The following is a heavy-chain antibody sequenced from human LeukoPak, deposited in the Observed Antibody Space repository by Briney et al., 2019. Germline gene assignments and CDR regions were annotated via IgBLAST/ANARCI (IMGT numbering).Heavy chain of an antibody. CDR2: INSDGSTT. D-gene: IGHD1-26*01. J-gene: IGHJ4*02. Sequence: PGGSLRLSCAASGFNFSSYWMHWVRQAPGKGLVWVSRINSDGSTTSYAASVKGRFTISRDNAKNTLYLQMNSLRAEDTAVYYCARGIVGPTGDYWGQGTLVTVSS. CDR3: ARGIVGPTGDY. V-gene: IGHV3-74*01. CDR1: GFNFSSYW.